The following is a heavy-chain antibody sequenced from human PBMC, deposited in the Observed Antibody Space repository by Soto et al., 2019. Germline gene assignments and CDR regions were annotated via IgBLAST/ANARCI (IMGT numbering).Heavy chain of an antibody. V-gene: IGHV1-18*01. D-gene: IGHD3-10*01. J-gene: IGHJ6*02. Sequence: VASVKVSCKASGYTFTSYGISWVRQAPGQGLEWMGWISAYNGNTNYAQKLQGRVTMTTDTSTSTAYMELRSLRSDDTAVYYCARGRVVRGVIEDYYYYGMDVWGQGTTVTVSS. CDR3: ARGRVVRGVIEDYYYYGMDV. CDR2: ISAYNGNT. CDR1: GYTFTSYG.